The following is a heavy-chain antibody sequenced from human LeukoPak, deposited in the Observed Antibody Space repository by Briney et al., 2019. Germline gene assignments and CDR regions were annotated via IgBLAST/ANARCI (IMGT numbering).Heavy chain of an antibody. Sequence: ASVKVSCKASGYTFTGYYMHWVRQAPGQGLEWMGWINPNSGGTNYAQKFQGRVTMTRDTSISTAYMELSRLRSDDTAVYYCARGSWASRAPFDYWGQGTLVTVSS. CDR1: GYTFTGYY. V-gene: IGHV1-2*02. CDR2: INPNSGGT. J-gene: IGHJ4*02. CDR3: ARGSWASRAPFDY.